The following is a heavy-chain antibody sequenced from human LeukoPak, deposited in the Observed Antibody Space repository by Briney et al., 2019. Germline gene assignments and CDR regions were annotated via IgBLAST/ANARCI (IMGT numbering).Heavy chain of an antibody. CDR2: INHSGST. CDR1: GGSFSGYY. V-gene: IGHV4-34*01. J-gene: IGHJ4*02. CDR3: QGLGY. Sequence: PSETLSLTCAVYGGSFSGYYWSWFRQPPGKGLEWIGEINHSGSTNYSPSLKSRVTISIDTSKNQFSLILTSVTAADTAVYYCQGLGYWSQGTLVTVSS.